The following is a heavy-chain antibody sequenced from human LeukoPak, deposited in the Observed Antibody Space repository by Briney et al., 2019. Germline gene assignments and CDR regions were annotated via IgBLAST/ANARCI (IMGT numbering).Heavy chain of an antibody. D-gene: IGHD1-26*01. CDR2: IGVKTNNYAT. CDR3: TYYRRDPAGYYYGMDV. J-gene: IGHJ6*02. Sequence: PGGSLRLSCEASGFTFSASDMHWVRQASGKGLEWVGRIGVKTNNYATAYGASVRGRFTISRDDSKNTACLQMNSLRTEDTAIYYCTYYRRDPAGYYYGMDVWGQGTTVTVSS. V-gene: IGHV3-73*01. CDR1: GFTFSASD.